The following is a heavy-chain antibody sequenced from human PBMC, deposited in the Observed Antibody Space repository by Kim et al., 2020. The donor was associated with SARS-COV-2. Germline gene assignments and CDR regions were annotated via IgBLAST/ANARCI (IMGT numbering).Heavy chain of an antibody. V-gene: IGHV4-39*07. CDR3: ARVPTVTTPVTSYFDY. Sequence: SLTSRGTISVDTSKNQFSLKVRSVTAADTAVYYCARVPTVTTPVTSYFDYWGQGALVTVSS. J-gene: IGHJ4*02. D-gene: IGHD4-17*01.